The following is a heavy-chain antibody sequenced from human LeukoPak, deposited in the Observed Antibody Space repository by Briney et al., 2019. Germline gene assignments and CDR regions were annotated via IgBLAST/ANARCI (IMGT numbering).Heavy chain of an antibody. CDR1: GFTFSTYN. CDR3: ARGTNWSPLDFDF. V-gene: IGHV3-21*01. CDR2: IGSISNNYK. J-gene: IGHJ4*02. Sequence: PGGSLRLSCEASGFTFSTYNMHWVRQAPGKGLEWVSTIGSISNNYKYYADSVKGRFTISRDNAKNSLYLQMNSLGVEDTAVYFCARGTNWSPLDFDFWGQGTLVTVSS. D-gene: IGHD3-3*01.